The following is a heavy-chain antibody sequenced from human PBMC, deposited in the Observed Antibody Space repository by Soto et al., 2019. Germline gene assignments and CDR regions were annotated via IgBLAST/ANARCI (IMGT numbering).Heavy chain of an antibody. Sequence: QVQLVQSGAEVKRPGASAKISCRASGYTFVDYALHWVRQAPGQGLEWVGWMNPNTGNIKYSHNFEDRVSITRDRATSTAYMELRGLRSEDTAVYFCTREAIVAENWFDPWGQGTLVTVSS. D-gene: IGHD2-21*01. V-gene: IGHV1-3*01. J-gene: IGHJ5*02. CDR2: MNPNTGNI. CDR3: TREAIVAENWFDP. CDR1: GYTFVDYA.